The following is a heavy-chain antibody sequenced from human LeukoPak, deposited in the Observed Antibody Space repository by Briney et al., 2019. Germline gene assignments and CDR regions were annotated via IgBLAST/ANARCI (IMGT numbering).Heavy chain of an antibody. J-gene: IGHJ4*02. Sequence: GGSLRLSCVASGFSINNYWMTWVRQAPGKGLEWVANIKQDGSEKYYVNSAKGRFTVSRDNAKNSLYLQMNSLRAEDTAVYYCASVPYSSGWHFDYWGQGTLVTVSS. V-gene: IGHV3-7*01. D-gene: IGHD6-19*01. CDR1: GFSINNYW. CDR3: ASVPYSSGWHFDY. CDR2: IKQDGSEK.